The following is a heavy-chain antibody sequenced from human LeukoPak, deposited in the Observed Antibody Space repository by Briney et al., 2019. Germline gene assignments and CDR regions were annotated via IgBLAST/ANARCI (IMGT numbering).Heavy chain of an antibody. CDR3: ARDRFNSSGWYNPGWFDP. CDR2: ISSSSSYI. V-gene: IGHV3-21*01. J-gene: IGHJ5*02. Sequence: GGSLRLSCAASGFTFSSYAMSWVRQAPGKGLEWVSSISSSSSYIYYADSVKGRFTISRDNAKNSLYLQMNSLRAEDTAVYYCARDRFNSSGWYNPGWFDPWGQGTLVTVSS. D-gene: IGHD6-19*01. CDR1: GFTFSSYA.